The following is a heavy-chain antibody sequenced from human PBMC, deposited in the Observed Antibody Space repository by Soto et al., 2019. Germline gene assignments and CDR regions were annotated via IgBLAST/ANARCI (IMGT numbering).Heavy chain of an antibody. V-gene: IGHV4-4*02. CDR2: IYHSGST. CDR3: ATREGLPDPFDI. Sequence: QVQLQESGPGLVKPSGTLSLTCAVSGGSIISSQWWGWVRQSPGRGLEWIGEIYHSGSTNYNPSLYSRVTVSLDKSKNQFSLKLTSVTAADTAIYYCATREGLPDPFDIWGHGTMVTVSS. J-gene: IGHJ3*02. CDR1: GGSIISSQW. D-gene: IGHD1-26*01.